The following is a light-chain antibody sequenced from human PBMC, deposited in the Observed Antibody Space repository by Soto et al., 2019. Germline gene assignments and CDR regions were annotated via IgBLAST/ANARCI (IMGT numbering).Light chain of an antibody. CDR1: QTVRNNY. CDR3: QQYVISVT. V-gene: IGKV3-20*01. CDR2: DAS. Sequence: EFVLTQSPGTLSLSPGERATLSCRASQTVRNNYLAWYQQKPGQAPRLLIYDASSRATGIPDRFSGSGSGTDFTLTISRLEPQDSAMYYCQQYVISVTFGQGTRLEIK. J-gene: IGKJ5*01.